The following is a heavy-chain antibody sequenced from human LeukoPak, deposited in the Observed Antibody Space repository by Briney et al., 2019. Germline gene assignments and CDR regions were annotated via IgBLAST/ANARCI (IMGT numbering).Heavy chain of an antibody. Sequence: GESLKISCKGSGYNSFDNYWIAWVRQMPGKGPEWMGVIYPGDSETKYSPSFEGQVSFSVDRSISTAYLQWSSLQASDTAIYYCARLGTPYYYQYMDVRGKGATGTVSS. V-gene: IGHV5-51*01. CDR3: ARLGTPYYYQYMDV. CDR2: IYPGDSET. CDR1: GYNSFDNYW. J-gene: IGHJ6*03.